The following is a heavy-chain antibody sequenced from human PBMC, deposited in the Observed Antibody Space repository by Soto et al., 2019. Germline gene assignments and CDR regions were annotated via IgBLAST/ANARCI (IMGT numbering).Heavy chain of an antibody. Sequence: GGSLRLSCAASGFTFSSYWMHWVRQAPGKGLVWVSRINSDGSSTSYADSVKGRFTISRDNAKNTLYLQMNSLRAEDTAVYYCARDLDNDYYDSSGYYSYWGQGTLVTVSS. CDR1: GFTFSSYW. CDR3: ARDLDNDYYDSSGYYSY. V-gene: IGHV3-74*01. J-gene: IGHJ4*02. D-gene: IGHD3-22*01. CDR2: INSDGSST.